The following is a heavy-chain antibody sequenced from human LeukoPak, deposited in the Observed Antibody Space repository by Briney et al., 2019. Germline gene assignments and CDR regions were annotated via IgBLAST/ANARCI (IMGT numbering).Heavy chain of an antibody. CDR3: ARGGPDYGDYKRVYYYYMDV. J-gene: IGHJ6*03. CDR1: DGSISSSSYY. Sequence: SETLSLTCTVSDGSISSSSYYWGWIRQPPGKGLEWIGSIYYSESTYYNPSLKSRVTISVDTSKNQFSLKLSSVTAADTAVYYCARGGPDYGDYKRVYYYYMDVWGKGTTVTVSS. CDR2: IYYSEST. V-gene: IGHV4-39*07. D-gene: IGHD4-17*01.